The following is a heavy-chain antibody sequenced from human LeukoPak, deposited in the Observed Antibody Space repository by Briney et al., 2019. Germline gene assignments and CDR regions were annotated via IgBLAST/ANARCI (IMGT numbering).Heavy chain of an antibody. CDR3: ARGQYIAGTAFDI. D-gene: IGHD1-20*01. V-gene: IGHV4-34*01. CDR2: INHSGST. Sequence: SETLSLTCAVYGGSFSGYYRSWIRQPPGKGLEWIGEINHSGSTNYNPSLKSRVTISVDTSKNQFSLKLSSVTAADTAAYYCARGQYIAGTAFDIWGQGTMVTVSS. CDR1: GGSFSGYY. J-gene: IGHJ3*02.